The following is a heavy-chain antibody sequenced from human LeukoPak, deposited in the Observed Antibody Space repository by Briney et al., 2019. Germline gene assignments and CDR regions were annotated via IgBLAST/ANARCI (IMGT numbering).Heavy chain of an antibody. D-gene: IGHD3-10*01. Sequence: GGSLRLSCAASGFIFSSYSLNWVRQTPGKGLEWVSYISGSGNTIYYADSVKGRFTISRDNDKKSLYLQMNSLRAEDTAVYYCAREAYYYGSGTQGNYFDYWGQGTLVTVSS. J-gene: IGHJ4*02. CDR3: AREAYYYGSGTQGNYFDY. CDR1: GFIFSSYS. V-gene: IGHV3-48*04. CDR2: ISGSGNTI.